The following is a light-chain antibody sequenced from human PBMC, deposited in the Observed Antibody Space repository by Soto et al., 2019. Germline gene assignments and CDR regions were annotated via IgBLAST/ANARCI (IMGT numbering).Light chain of an antibody. CDR3: AAWDDSLSGLV. Sequence: QSVLTQPPSASGTPGQRVTISCSGSRSNIGSNYVYWYQQLPGTAPKLLIYRNNQRPSGVPDRFSGSKSGTSASLAISGLRSEDEADYYCAAWDDSLSGLVFGTGTKLTVL. J-gene: IGLJ1*01. CDR2: RNN. V-gene: IGLV1-47*01. CDR1: RSNIGSNY.